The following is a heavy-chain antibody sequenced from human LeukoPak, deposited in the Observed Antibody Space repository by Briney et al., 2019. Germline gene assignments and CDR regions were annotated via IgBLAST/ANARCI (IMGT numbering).Heavy chain of an antibody. Sequence: RASVKVSCRASGGTFSSYPISWVRQAPGQGLEWMGWMNPNSGNTGYAQKFQGRVTMTRDTSISTAYMELSSLRSEDSAVYYCARGGFGSGSSFDYWGQGTLVTVSS. V-gene: IGHV1-8*02. CDR3: ARGGFGSGSSFDY. CDR2: MNPNSGNT. CDR1: GGTFSSYP. J-gene: IGHJ4*02. D-gene: IGHD3-10*01.